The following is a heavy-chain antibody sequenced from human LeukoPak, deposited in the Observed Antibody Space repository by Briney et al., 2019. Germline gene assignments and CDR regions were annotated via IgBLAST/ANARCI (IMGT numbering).Heavy chain of an antibody. Sequence: GGSLRLSCAASGFTFSSYAMSWVRQAPGKGLEWVSAISGSGGSTYYADSVKGRFTISRDNSKNTLYLQMNSLRAEDTAVYYCAKQGMLHYYYYYMDVWGKGTTVTVSS. J-gene: IGHJ6*03. CDR1: GFTFSSYA. CDR3: AKQGMLHYYYYYMDV. V-gene: IGHV3-23*01. CDR2: ISGSGGST. D-gene: IGHD2-8*01.